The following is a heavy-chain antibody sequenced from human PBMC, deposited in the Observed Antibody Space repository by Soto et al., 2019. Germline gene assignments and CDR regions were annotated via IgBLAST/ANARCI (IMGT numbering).Heavy chain of an antibody. CDR1: GGTFNSYT. J-gene: IGHJ6*02. V-gene: IGHV1-69*06. Sequence: QVQLLQSGAEMKKPGSSMKVSWKASGGTFNSYTINWVRQAPGQGLEWMGGIIPISGTTNYGQKFQGRVTITADKSTNTGYMEVSSLRSEDTAVYYCARGHNYDRSGYYRLDVWGQGTTVIVSS. D-gene: IGHD3-22*01. CDR3: ARGHNYDRSGYYRLDV. CDR2: IIPISGTT.